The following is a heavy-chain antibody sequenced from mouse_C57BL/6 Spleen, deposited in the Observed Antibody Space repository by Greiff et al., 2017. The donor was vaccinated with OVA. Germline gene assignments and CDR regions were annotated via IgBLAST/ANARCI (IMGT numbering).Heavy chain of an antibody. Sequence: QVQLQQPGAELVRPGSSVKLSCKASGYTFTSYWMHWVKQRPIQGLEWIGNIDPSDSETHYNQKFKDKATLTVDKSSSTAYMQLSSLTSEDSAVYYCASSLDSSGPFAYWGQGTLVTVSA. D-gene: IGHD3-2*02. V-gene: IGHV1-52*01. CDR1: GYTFTSYW. CDR3: ASSLDSSGPFAY. CDR2: IDPSDSET. J-gene: IGHJ3*01.